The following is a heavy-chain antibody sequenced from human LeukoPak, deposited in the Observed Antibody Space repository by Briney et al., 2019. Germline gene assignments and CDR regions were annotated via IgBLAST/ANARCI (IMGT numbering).Heavy chain of an antibody. CDR2: IDHTGGT. J-gene: IGHJ4*02. CDR3: ARGLSTTRRESDY. Sequence: SETLSLTCSVSGGSMTNFYWSWVRQPPGKGLEWIGYIDHTGGTSYNPSLKSRVTISIDTSKNQFSLRLTSVAAADTAVYFCARGLSTTRRESDYWGQGTLVTVSS. CDR1: GGSMTNFY. D-gene: IGHD3-10*01. V-gene: IGHV4-59*01.